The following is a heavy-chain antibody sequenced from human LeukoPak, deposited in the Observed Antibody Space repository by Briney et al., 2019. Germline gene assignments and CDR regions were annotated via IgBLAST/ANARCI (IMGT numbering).Heavy chain of an antibody. D-gene: IGHD2-2*01. J-gene: IGHJ3*02. CDR3: AQGDIVVAPGDAFDI. CDR2: IDYDGSEK. Sequence: PGGSLRLSSEASGFSFSTEWMSWVRQAPGEGPEWVANIDYDGSEKHYVGSVKGRFTISRDNGKRSLYLQMDSLRVEDTAVYYCAQGDIVVAPGDAFDIWGQGTMVTVSS. V-gene: IGHV3-7*01. CDR1: GFSFSTEW.